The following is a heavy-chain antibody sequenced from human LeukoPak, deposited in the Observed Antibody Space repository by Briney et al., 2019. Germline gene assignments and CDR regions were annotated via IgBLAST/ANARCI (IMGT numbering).Heavy chain of an antibody. Sequence: ASVKVSCKASGYTFPGYYMHWVRQAPGQGLEWMGWINPNSGGTNYAQKFQGRVTMTRDTSISTAYMELSRLRSDDTAVYYCARDWGDGYNWIDYWGQGTLVTVSS. CDR2: INPNSGGT. J-gene: IGHJ4*02. D-gene: IGHD5-24*01. V-gene: IGHV1-2*02. CDR1: GYTFPGYY. CDR3: ARDWGDGYNWIDY.